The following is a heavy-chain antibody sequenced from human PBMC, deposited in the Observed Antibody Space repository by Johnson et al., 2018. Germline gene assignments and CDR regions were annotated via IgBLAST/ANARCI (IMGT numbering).Heavy chain of an antibody. CDR1: GFTFGDYA. V-gene: IGHV3-49*05. CDR3: TRARITMVRGVITDYYYYYGMDV. D-gene: IGHD3-10*01. Sequence: VQLVESGGGLVKPGRSLRLSCTASGFTFGDYAMSWFRQAPGKGLEWVGFIRSKAYGGTTEYAASVKGRFTIPRDDSKSIAYLQMNSLKTEDTAVYYCTRARITMVRGVITDYYYYYGMDVWGQGTTVTVSS. J-gene: IGHJ6*02. CDR2: IRSKAYGGTT.